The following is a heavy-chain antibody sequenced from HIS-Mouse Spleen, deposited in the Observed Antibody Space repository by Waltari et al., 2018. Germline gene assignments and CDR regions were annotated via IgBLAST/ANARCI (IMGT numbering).Heavy chain of an antibody. V-gene: IGHV3-7*01. CDR2: IKQDGSEK. CDR1: GFTFSSLW. D-gene: IGHD6-6*01. Sequence: EVQLVESGGGLVQPGGSLRLSCAASGFTFSSLWMSWVRQAPGKGLEWVANIKQDGSEKYYVDSVKGRFTISRDNAKNSLYLQMNSLRAEDTAVYYCARGRSSSPYWGQGTLVTVSS. J-gene: IGHJ4*02. CDR3: ARGRSSSPY.